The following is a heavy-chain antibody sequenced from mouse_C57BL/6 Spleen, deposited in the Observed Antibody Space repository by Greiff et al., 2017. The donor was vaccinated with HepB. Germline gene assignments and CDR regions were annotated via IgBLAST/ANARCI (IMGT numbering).Heavy chain of an antibody. CDR2: IDPSDSYT. CDR1: GYTFTSYW. V-gene: IGHV1-59*01. CDR3: ARELSSTEDYYAMDY. Sequence: VQLQQPGAELVRPGTSVKLSCKASGYTFTSYWMHWVKQRPGQGLEWIGVIDPSDSYTNYNQKFKGKATLTVDTSSSTAYMQLSSLTSEDSAVYYCARELSSTEDYYAMDYWGQGTSVTVSS. J-gene: IGHJ4*01.